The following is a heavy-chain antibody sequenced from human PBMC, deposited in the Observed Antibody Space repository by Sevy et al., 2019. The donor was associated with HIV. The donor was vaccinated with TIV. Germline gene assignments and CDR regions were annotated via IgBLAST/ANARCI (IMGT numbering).Heavy chain of an antibody. Sequence: GGSLRLSCAASGFIFSNHGMHWVRQAPGKGLEWVARISYDGSDTYYGESVKGRFTISRDNSKNTVDLQMNSLRVEDTAVYYCARDVDSNYDGIDAWGQGTTVTVSS. D-gene: IGHD4-4*01. CDR3: ARDVDSNYDGIDA. V-gene: IGHV3-33*01. J-gene: IGHJ6*02. CDR2: ISYDGSDT. CDR1: GFIFSNHG.